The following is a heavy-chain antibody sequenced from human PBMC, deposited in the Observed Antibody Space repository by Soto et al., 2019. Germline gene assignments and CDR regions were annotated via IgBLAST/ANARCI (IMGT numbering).Heavy chain of an antibody. CDR2: IIPIFGTP. CDR3: AREYRSSSGRFDN. V-gene: IGHV1-69*13. J-gene: IGHJ4*02. CDR1: GGSFSSYA. Sequence: GASVKFSCKASGGSFSSYAISWVRQAPGQGLEWMGGIIPIFGTPSYAQKFQGRVTITADESTSTAYMELSSLRSEDTAVYYCAREYRSSSGRFDNWGQGTLVTVSS. D-gene: IGHD6-6*01.